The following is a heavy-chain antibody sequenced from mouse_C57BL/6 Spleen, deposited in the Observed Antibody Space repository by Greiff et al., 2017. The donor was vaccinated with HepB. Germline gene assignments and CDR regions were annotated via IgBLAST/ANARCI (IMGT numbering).Heavy chain of an antibody. CDR2: IDPSDSYT. CDR1: GYTFTSYW. CDR3: ARYANWASYWDVDV. Sequence: QVQLQQPGAELVMPGASVKLSCKASGYTFTSYWMHWVKQRPGQGLEWIGEIDPSDSYTNYNQKFKGKSTLTVDKSSSTAYMQLSSLTSEDSAVYYCARYANWASYWDVDVWGTGTTVTVSS. V-gene: IGHV1-69*01. D-gene: IGHD4-1*01. J-gene: IGHJ1*03.